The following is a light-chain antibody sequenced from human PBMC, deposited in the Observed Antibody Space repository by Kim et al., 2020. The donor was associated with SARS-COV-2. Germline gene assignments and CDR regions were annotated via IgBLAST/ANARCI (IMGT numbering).Light chain of an antibody. CDR2: GKH. CDR3: NSRDSSGNHWV. V-gene: IGLV3-19*01. J-gene: IGLJ3*02. CDR1: SLRSYY. Sequence: SSELTQDPAVSVALGQTVRITCQGDSLRSYYASWYQQKPGQAPVLVIYGKHNRPSGNPDRFSGSSSGNTASLTITGAQAEDEADYYCNSRDSSGNHWVFGGGTQLTVL.